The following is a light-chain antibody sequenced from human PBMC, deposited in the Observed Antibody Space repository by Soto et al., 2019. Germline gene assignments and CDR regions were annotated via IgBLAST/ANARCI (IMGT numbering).Light chain of an antibody. CDR2: TAA. CDR1: QRITTY. Sequence: IHMTQSPSSLSASVGDRVTITCRASQRITTYLNWYQQKPGKAPKLLISTAATLQCGVPSRFSGSGSGTDCTLPITTLRPEDFATYFCQQSYSTPYTFGQGTKLEIK. V-gene: IGKV1-39*01. CDR3: QQSYSTPYT. J-gene: IGKJ2*01.